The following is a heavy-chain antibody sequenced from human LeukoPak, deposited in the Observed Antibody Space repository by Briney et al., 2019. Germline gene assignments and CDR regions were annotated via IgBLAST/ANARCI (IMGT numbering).Heavy chain of an antibody. J-gene: IGHJ5*02. V-gene: IGHV4-34*01. D-gene: IGHD3-16*01. CDR3: ARCLGMITIGGVRTRGNWFDP. Sequence: SETLSLTCAVYGGSFSGYYWSWIRQPPGKGLEWIGEIKHSGSTNNNPSLKSRVTISVDTSKNQFSLKLSSVTAADTAVYYCARCLGMITIGGVRTRGNWFDPWGQGTLVTVSS. CDR2: IKHSGST. CDR1: GGSFSGYY.